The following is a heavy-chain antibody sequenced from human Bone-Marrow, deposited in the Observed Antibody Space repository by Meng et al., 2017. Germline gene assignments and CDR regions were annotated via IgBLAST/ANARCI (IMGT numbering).Heavy chain of an antibody. CDR1: GFTFDDYG. Sequence: GESLKISCAASGFTFDDYGMSWVRQAPGKGLEWVSGINWNGGSTGYADSVKGRFTISRDNAKNSLYLQMNSLRAEDTAVYYCARDRYYGSGSYYNYWGQGTLVTVSS. D-gene: IGHD3-10*01. V-gene: IGHV3-20*04. CDR2: INWNGGST. CDR3: ARDRYYGSGSYYNY. J-gene: IGHJ4*02.